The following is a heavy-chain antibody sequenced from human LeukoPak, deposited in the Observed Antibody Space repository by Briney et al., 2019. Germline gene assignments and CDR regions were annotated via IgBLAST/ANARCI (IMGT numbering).Heavy chain of an antibody. V-gene: IGHV3-21*01. Sequence: KPGGSLRLSCAASGFTFSSYSMNWVRQAPGKGLEWVSSISSSSSYICYADSVKGRFTISRDNAKNSLYLQMNSLRAEDTAVYYCAGDSSGWFGGYYYYGMDVWGQGTTVTVSS. CDR3: AGDSSGWFGGYYYYGMDV. D-gene: IGHD6-19*01. J-gene: IGHJ6*02. CDR2: ISSSSSYI. CDR1: GFTFSSYS.